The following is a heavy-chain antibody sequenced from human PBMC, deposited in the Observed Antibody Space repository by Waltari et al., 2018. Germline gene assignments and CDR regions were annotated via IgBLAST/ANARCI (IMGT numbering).Heavy chain of an antibody. CDR3: ARAAVGAKYYYYYYMDV. CDR2: IYYSGST. Sequence: QVQLQESGPGLVKPSETLSLTCTVSGGSISSYYWSWIRQPPGKGLEWIGYIYYSGSTNYHPSLKSRVTISVDTSKNQFSLKLSSVTAADTAVYYCARAAVGAKYYYYYYMDVWGKGTTVTVSS. D-gene: IGHD1-26*01. J-gene: IGHJ6*03. V-gene: IGHV4-59*01. CDR1: GGSISSYY.